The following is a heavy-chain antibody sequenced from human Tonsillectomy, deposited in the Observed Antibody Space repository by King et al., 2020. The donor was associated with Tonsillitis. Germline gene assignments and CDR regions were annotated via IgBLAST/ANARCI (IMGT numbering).Heavy chain of an antibody. Sequence: QLQESGPGLVKPSETLSLTCNVSCGSISSGQWSVIRAPPGKGTEGVAYFFYNVSTNSNPSLKGRGTISSDTSKNQYSLKLNAVSAADTAVYYCAGDYGFRYGGRGIPVTVSS. CDR1: CGSISSGQ. CDR3: AGDYGFRY. CDR2: FFYNVST. D-gene: IGHD4-17*01. J-gene: IGHJ4*02. V-gene: IGHV4-59*01.